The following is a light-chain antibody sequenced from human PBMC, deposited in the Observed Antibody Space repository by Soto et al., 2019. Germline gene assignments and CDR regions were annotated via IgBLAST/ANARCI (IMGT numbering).Light chain of an antibody. CDR1: QGVSNY. CDR3: QKYNSALFT. CDR2: AAS. V-gene: IGKV1-27*01. J-gene: IGKJ3*01. Sequence: DIQMTQSPSSLSASVGDRVTITCRTSQGVSNYLAWYQQKPGKVPKLLIYAASTLQSGVPSRFSGSGSGTDFTLTISRLQPEDVATYYCQKYNSALFTFGPGTKVDIK.